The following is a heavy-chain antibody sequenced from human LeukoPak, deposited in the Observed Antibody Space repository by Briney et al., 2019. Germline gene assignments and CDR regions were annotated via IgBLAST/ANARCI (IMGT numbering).Heavy chain of an antibody. CDR3: AREVYGGNVDS. CDR1: GGSISSGSYY. CDR2: IYTSGNT. V-gene: IGHV4-61*02. D-gene: IGHD2-8*01. Sequence: SETLSLTCTVSGGSISSGSYYWSWIRQPAGKGLEWIGRIYTSGNTNYNPSLKSRVTISVDTSKSQFSLTLSSVTAADTAVYYCAREVYGGNVDSWGQGTLVTVSS. J-gene: IGHJ4*02.